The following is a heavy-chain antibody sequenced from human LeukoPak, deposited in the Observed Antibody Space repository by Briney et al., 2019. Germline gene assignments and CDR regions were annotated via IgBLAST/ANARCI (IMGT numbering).Heavy chain of an antibody. CDR2: IYYSGNT. CDR3: ARESRDVETEGFDY. V-gene: IGHV4-59*01. D-gene: IGHD5-24*01. J-gene: IGHJ4*02. Sequence: SETLSLTCAVYGGSFSGYYWSWIRQPPGKGLEWIGYIYYSGNTKYNPSLKSGVTISVDTSKNQFSLKLSSVTAADTAVYYCARESRDVETEGFDYWGQGTLVTVSS. CDR1: GGSFSGYY.